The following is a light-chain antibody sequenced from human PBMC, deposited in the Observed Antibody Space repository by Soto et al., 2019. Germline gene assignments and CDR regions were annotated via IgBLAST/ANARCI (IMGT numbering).Light chain of an antibody. V-gene: IGKV3-20*01. CDR1: QSVSNTY. J-gene: IGKJ1*01. Sequence: IVLTQSPDTLSLSPGETATLSCRASQSVSNTYLAWYQQKPGQAPRLVIYGASSRTTGIPDRFSGSGSGTDFTLTISRLEPEDFAVYYCQQYGSSRWTFGQGTKVDIK. CDR2: GAS. CDR3: QQYGSSRWT.